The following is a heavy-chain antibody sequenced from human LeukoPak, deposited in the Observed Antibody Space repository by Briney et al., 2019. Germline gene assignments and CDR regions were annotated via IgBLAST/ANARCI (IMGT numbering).Heavy chain of an antibody. CDR2: ISFDGSHK. CDR3: AKGTAVDRQYFEN. D-gene: IGHD1-1*01. Sequence: PGRSLRLSCAASRFTFSACGMHWVRQAPGKGLEWVAAISFDGSHKYCADSVKGRFTISRDNSMNTLYLQMNSLRAEDTAVYYCAKGTAVDRQYFENWGQGTLVTVSS. V-gene: IGHV3-30*18. CDR1: RFTFSACG. J-gene: IGHJ4*02.